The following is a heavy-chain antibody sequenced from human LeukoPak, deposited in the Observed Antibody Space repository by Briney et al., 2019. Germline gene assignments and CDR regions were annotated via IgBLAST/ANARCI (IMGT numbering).Heavy chain of an antibody. J-gene: IGHJ4*02. D-gene: IGHD3-16*02. CDR3: ARDGSTTADYDYVWGSYRYRDYFDY. CDR1: GFTFSSYW. V-gene: IGHV3-7*03. Sequence: GGSRRLSCAASGFTFSSYWMSWVRQAPGKGLEWVANIKQDGSEKYYVDSVKGRFTISRDNAKNSLYLQMNSLRAEDTAVYYCARDGSTTADYDYVWGSYRYRDYFDYWGQGTLVTVSS. CDR2: IKQDGSEK.